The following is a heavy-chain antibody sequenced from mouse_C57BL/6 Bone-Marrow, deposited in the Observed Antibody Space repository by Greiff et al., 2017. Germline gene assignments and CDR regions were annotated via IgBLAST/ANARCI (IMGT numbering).Heavy chain of an antibody. CDR3: ARPYYSNYWYFYV. CDR1: GYTFTSYW. Sequence: QVQLQQPGAELVKPGASVKMSCKASGYTFTSYWITWVKQRPGQGLEWIGDIYPGSGSTNYNEKFKSKATLTVDTASSTAYMQLSSLTSADSAVYYCARPYYSNYWYFYVWGTGTTVTVSS. V-gene: IGHV1-55*01. J-gene: IGHJ1*03. D-gene: IGHD2-5*01. CDR2: IYPGSGST.